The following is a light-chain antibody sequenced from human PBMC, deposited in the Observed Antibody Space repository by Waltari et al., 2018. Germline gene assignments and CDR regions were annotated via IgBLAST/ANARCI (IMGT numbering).Light chain of an antibody. CDR1: SSDVGGYHY. V-gene: IGLV2-14*01. J-gene: IGLJ1*01. Sequence: QSALTQPAPVSGSPGQSIPISCTGTSSDVGGYHYVSWYQQHPGKAPKLLIYEVSNRPSGVSNRFSGSKSGNTASLTISGLQAEDEADYYCISYTSSSTLVFGTGTKVTVL. CDR2: EVS. CDR3: ISYTSSSTLV.